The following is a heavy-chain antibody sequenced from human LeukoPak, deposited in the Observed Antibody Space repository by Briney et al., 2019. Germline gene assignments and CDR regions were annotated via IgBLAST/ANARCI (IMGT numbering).Heavy chain of an antibody. CDR3: AKGVGYYESKPCLSPVEY. CDR1: GFTFSSYG. D-gene: IGHD3-22*01. CDR2: IRYDGINK. J-gene: IGHJ4*02. Sequence: PGGSLRLSCAASGFTFSSYGMYWGRQAPDGGEGRVVFIRYDGINKYNSDSVKRRFTIFRDNYKNTLYLQENSLRAEDTAVYYCAKGVGYYESKPCLSPVEYWGQGTLVTVSS. V-gene: IGHV3-30*02.